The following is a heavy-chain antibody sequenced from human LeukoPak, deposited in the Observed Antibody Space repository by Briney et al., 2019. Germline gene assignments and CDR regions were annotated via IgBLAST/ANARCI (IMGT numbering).Heavy chain of an antibody. V-gene: IGHV3-7*01. CDR1: EFTFSSYW. J-gene: IGHJ4*02. D-gene: IGHD4-17*01. CDR3: ARLGARQILEY. CDR2: IKQDGGEK. Sequence: GGSLRLSCAASEFTFSSYWMSWVRQAPGKGLEWVANIKQDGGEKYYLDSEKGRFTVSRDNAKNSLYLQMNSLRAEDTAVYYCARLGARQILEYWGQGTLVTVSS.